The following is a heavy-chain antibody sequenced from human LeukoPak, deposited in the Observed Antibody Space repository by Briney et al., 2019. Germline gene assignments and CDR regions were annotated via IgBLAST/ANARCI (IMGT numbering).Heavy chain of an antibody. V-gene: IGHV3-23*01. Sequence: PGGSLRLSCAASGFTFSSYAMSWVRQAPGKGLEWVSAISGSGGSTYYADSVKGRFTISRDNSKNTLYLQMNSLGAEDTAVYYCARAGTVRGYSYVSGMDVWGQGTTVTVSS. CDR2: ISGSGGST. CDR1: GFTFSSYA. J-gene: IGHJ6*02. CDR3: ARAGTVRGYSYVSGMDV. D-gene: IGHD5-18*01.